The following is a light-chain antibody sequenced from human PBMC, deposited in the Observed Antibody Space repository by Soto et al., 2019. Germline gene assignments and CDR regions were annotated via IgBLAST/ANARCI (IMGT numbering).Light chain of an antibody. J-gene: IGKJ1*01. CDR1: QSISSNY. Sequence: EIVMTQSPATLSVSPGERATLSCRASQSISSNYLAWYQQKPGQAPRLLMYGISRRATGIPDRFSGSGSGTDFTLTITRLEPEDFAVYYCQQYVTSSPRTFGQGTKVDIK. CDR3: QQYVTSSPRT. CDR2: GIS. V-gene: IGKV3-20*01.